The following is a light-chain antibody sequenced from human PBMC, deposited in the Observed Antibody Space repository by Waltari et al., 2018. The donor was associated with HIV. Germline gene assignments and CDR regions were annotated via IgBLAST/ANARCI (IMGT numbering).Light chain of an antibody. V-gene: IGLV3-25*03. Sequence: SFELTQPPSVSVSPGQTARITCSGDALVKQYTYWYQQKPGKAPVVVIYKDTERPSGIPERFSGSSSGTTVTLTISGVQSEDEADYYCQSADTGGTRVFGPGTKVTVL. CDR3: QSADTGGTRV. CDR1: ALVKQY. CDR2: KDT. J-gene: IGLJ1*01.